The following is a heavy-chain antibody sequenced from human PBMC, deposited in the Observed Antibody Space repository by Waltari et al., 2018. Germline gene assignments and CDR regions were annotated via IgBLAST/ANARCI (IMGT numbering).Heavy chain of an antibody. CDR1: GFTFSSYS. Sequence: EVQLVESGGGLVKPGGSLRLSCAASGFTFSSYSMNWVRQAPGKGLEWVSSISSSSSYIYYADSVKGRFTISRDNAKNSLYLQMNSLRAEDTAVYYCARVPYSSGWYKGAIDYWGQGTLVTVSS. CDR2: ISSSSSYI. CDR3: ARVPYSSGWYKGAIDY. J-gene: IGHJ4*02. D-gene: IGHD6-19*01. V-gene: IGHV3-21*01.